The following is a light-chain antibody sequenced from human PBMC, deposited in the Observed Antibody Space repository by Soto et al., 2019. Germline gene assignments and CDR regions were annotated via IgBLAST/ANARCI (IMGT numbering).Light chain of an antibody. CDR3: TSYAGTYSFFYV. J-gene: IGLJ1*01. CDR1: SSDVGAYNY. Sequence: QSALTQPPSASGSTGQSVTISCTGTSSDVGAYNYVSWYQQLPGKAPKHIIYEVSKRPSGVPDRFSGSKSGNTASLTVSGLQAEDEADYYCTSYAGTYSFFYVFGTGTKVTVL. V-gene: IGLV2-8*01. CDR2: EVS.